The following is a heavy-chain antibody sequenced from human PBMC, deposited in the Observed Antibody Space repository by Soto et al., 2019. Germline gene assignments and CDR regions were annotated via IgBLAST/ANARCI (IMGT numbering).Heavy chain of an antibody. Sequence: ASVKVSCKASGYTFTSYAMHWVRQAPGQRLEWMGWINAGNGNTKYSQKFQGRVTITRDTSASTAYMELSSLRSEDTAVYYCATTPILWWCLLFLDYWGQGTLVTVSS. D-gene: IGHD2-21*02. J-gene: IGHJ4*02. CDR3: ATTPILWWCLLFLDY. CDR1: GYTFTSYA. V-gene: IGHV1-3*01. CDR2: INAGNGNT.